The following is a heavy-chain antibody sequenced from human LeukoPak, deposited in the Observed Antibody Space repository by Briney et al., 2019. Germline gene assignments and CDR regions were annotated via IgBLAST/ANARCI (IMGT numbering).Heavy chain of an antibody. Sequence: GGSLRLSCAASGFTFSSYWMHWVRQAPGKGLVWVSRINSDGSSTSYADSVKGRFTISRDNAKNTLYLQMNSLRAEDTAVYYCAKHPGDFTGIVNYYYMDVWGKGTTVTVSS. CDR2: INSDGSST. V-gene: IGHV3-74*01. CDR1: GFTFSSYW. D-gene: IGHD1-26*01. CDR3: AKHPGDFTGIVNYYYMDV. J-gene: IGHJ6*03.